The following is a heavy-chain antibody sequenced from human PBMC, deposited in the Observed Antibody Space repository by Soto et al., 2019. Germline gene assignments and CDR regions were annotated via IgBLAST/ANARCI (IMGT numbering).Heavy chain of an antibody. CDR3: AKDGPTSGHPGVTSFDP. J-gene: IGHJ5*02. Sequence: GGSLRLSCAASGFTFSSYGMHWVRQAPGKGLEWVAVISYDGSNKYYADSVKGRFTISRDNSKNTLYLQMNSLRAEDTAVYYCAKDGPTSGHPGVTSFDPCGQGTLVTVSS. CDR1: GFTFSSYG. D-gene: IGHD1-26*01. CDR2: ISYDGSNK. V-gene: IGHV3-30*18.